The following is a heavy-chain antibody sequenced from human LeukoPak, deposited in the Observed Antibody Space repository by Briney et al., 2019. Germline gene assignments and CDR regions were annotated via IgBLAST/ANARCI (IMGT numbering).Heavy chain of an antibody. J-gene: IGHJ4*02. CDR1: GFTFSDAW. CDR3: TTRRQDGW. Sequence: GGSLRLSCVGSGFTFSDAWMSWVRQAPGKGLEWVGRIRSKSDGGTIDYAAPVKGRFTISRDDSRNTLYLQMNSLKTEDTAVYYCTTRRQDGWWGQGTLVTVS. V-gene: IGHV3-15*01. CDR2: IRSKSDGGTI. D-gene: IGHD2-15*01.